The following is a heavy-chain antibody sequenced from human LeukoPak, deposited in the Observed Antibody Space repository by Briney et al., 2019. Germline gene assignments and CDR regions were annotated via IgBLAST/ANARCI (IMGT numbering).Heavy chain of an antibody. CDR1: GFTFDDYA. Sequence: LPGGSLRLSCVASGFTFDDYAMHWVRQAPGEGLEWVSSITWNSGSIVYADSVKGRFTISRDNAKNSLYLQMNSLRADDMALYYCAKGVGYSYGVAFDIWGQGTKVTVSS. V-gene: IGHV3-9*03. J-gene: IGHJ3*02. CDR3: AKGVGYSYGVAFDI. CDR2: ITWNSGSI. D-gene: IGHD5-18*01.